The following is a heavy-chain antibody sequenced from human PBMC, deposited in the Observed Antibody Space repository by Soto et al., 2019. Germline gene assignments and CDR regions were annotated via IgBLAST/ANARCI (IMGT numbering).Heavy chain of an antibody. J-gene: IGHJ4*02. V-gene: IGHV5-10-1*01. D-gene: IGHD2-8*01. CDR2: IDPSDSYT. CDR3: ARGVEEGEQPIPNYYFDY. CDR1: GYSFTSYW. Sequence: PGESLKISCKGSGYSFTSYWIGWVRQMPGKGLEWMGRIDPSDSYTNYSPSFQGHVTISADKSISTAYLQWSSLKASDTAMYYCARGVEEGEQPIPNYYFDYWGQGTLVTVS.